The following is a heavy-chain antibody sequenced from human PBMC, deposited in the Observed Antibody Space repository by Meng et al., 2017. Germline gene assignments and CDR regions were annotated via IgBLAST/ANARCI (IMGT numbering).Heavy chain of an antibody. J-gene: IGHJ2*01. D-gene: IGHD1-1*01. Sequence: HVQLQQVGAGLLTPSETRSLPCAVYGGSFSGYYWSWIRQPPGKGLEWIGEINHSGSTNYNPSLKSRVTISVDTSKNQFSLKLSSVTAADTAVYYCARGRSGTWPWYFDLWGRGTLVTVSS. CDR2: INHSGST. V-gene: IGHV4-34*01. CDR3: ARGRSGTWPWYFDL. CDR1: GGSFSGYY.